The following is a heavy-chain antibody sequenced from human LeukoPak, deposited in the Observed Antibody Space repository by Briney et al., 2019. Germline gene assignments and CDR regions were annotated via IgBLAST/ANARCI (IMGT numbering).Heavy chain of an antibody. D-gene: IGHD1-26*01. CDR2: ISSSSSYI. CDR3: ARVKGGSYGDFDY. Sequence: GGSLRLSCAASGFAFSSYAMHWVRQTPGKGLEWVSSISSSSSYIYYADSVKGRFTISRDNAKNSLYLQMNSLRAEDTAVYYCARVKGGSYGDFDYWGQGTLVTVSS. CDR1: GFAFSSYA. V-gene: IGHV3-21*01. J-gene: IGHJ4*02.